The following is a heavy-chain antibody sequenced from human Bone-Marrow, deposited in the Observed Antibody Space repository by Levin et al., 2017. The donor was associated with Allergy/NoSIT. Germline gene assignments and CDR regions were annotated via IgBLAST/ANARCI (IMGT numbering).Heavy chain of an antibody. V-gene: IGHV1-18*01. J-gene: IGHJ5*02. CDR3: AGKRGPTTSDNWLDP. Sequence: ASVKVSCKTSGYTFYGYGISWVRQAPGQGLEWMGWVSGYNGHANYAQKFQGRVTMTTDIPTSTAYMEVRGLTTDDTAVYYCAGKRGPTTSDNWLDPWGQGTLVIVS. CDR2: VSGYNGHA. CDR1: GYTFYGYG. D-gene: IGHD1-1*01.